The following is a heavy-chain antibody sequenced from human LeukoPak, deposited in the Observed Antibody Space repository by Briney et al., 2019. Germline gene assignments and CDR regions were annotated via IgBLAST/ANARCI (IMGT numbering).Heavy chain of an antibody. CDR3: AHRPTSINYYSYAFDI. CDR2: IYWDDDR. V-gene: IGHV2-5*02. Sequence: SGPTLVNPTQTLTLTCTFSGFSLTTSGVGVGWIRQPPGKALEWLALIYWDDDRRYSPTLKSRLTITEDTSKNQVVLTMTNMDPVDTATYYCAHRPTSINYYSYAFDIWGQGTMVTVSS. J-gene: IGHJ3*02. D-gene: IGHD3-22*01. CDR1: GFSLTTSGVG.